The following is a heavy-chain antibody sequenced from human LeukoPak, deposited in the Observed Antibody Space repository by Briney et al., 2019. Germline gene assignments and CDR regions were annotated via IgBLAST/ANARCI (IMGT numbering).Heavy chain of an antibody. CDR3: ASRDRGYYYGMDV. D-gene: IGHD5-24*01. CDR2: IDRGGST. V-gene: IGHV3-53*01. J-gene: IGHJ6*02. Sequence: GGSLRLSCAASGFTVSSNYMSWARQAPGKGLEWVSIIDRGGSTYYADSVKGRFTISRDNSKSTLYLQMNSLRGEDTAVYYCASRDRGYYYGMDVWGQGTTVTVSS. CDR1: GFTVSSNY.